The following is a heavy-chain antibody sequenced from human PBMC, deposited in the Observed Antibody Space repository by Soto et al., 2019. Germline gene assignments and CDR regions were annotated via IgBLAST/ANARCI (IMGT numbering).Heavy chain of an antibody. Sequence: GSLRLSCAASGXTFSSYGIHWVRQAPGKGLELVAVISYDGSNKYYADSVKGRLNISRDNSKNTLYLQMNSLRAEDTAVYYCARHIANCSSTSCYDEYYYGMDVWGQGTTGTVS. V-gene: IGHV3-30-3*01. CDR2: ISYDGSNK. D-gene: IGHD2-2*01. CDR1: GXTFSSYG. CDR3: ARHIANCSSTSCYDEYYYGMDV. J-gene: IGHJ6*02.